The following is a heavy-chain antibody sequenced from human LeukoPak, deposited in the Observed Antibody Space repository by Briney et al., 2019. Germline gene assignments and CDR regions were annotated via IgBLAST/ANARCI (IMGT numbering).Heavy chain of an antibody. V-gene: IGHV4-39*01. D-gene: IGHD3-9*01. CDR1: GGSIRSSYYY. J-gene: IGHJ4*02. Sequence: SETLSLTCTVSGGSIRSSYYYWGWIRQPPGKGLEWIGSIYYSGSTYYNPSLKSRVTISVDTSKNQFSLKLSSVTAADTAVYYCGRGDYDILTGYPLVIDYWGQGTLVTVSS. CDR3: GRGDYDILTGYPLVIDY. CDR2: IYYSGST.